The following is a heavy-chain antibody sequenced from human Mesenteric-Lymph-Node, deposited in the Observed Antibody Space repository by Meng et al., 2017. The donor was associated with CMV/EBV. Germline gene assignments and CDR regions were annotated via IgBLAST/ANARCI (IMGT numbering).Heavy chain of an antibody. V-gene: IGHV2-5*02. CDR3: AHRGCSGSYHQ. CDR2: IYWDDDK. CDR1: GFSLSTYGVG. D-gene: IGHD3-10*02. Sequence: QIILKESSPTLVKPTQTLTLTCTFPGFSLSTYGVGIDWIRQPPGKALEWLALIYWDDDKRYNPSLKSRLTITKDTSKNQVVLTMTNMDPVDTATYYCAHRGCSGSYHQWGQGTLVTVSS. J-gene: IGHJ1*01.